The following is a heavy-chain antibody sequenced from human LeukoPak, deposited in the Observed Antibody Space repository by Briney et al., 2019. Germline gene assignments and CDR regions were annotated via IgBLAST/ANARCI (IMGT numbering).Heavy chain of an antibody. CDR1: GFTFDDYA. CDR3: ARYCSSTSCYAGFYYYYGMDV. Sequence: GGSLRLSCAASGFTFDDYAMHWVRQAPGKGLEWVSGISWNSGSIGYADSVKGRFTISRDNAKNSLYLQMNSLRAEDTAVYYCARYCSSTSCYAGFYYYYGMDVWGKGTTVTVSS. CDR2: ISWNSGSI. V-gene: IGHV3-9*01. D-gene: IGHD2-2*01. J-gene: IGHJ6*04.